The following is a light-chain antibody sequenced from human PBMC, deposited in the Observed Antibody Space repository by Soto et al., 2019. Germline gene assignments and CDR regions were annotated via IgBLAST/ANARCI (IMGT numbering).Light chain of an antibody. CDR2: GAS. CDR1: QSVTSNY. J-gene: IGKJ5*01. V-gene: IGKV3-20*01. CDR3: HQYGSTPT. Sequence: EIRLTHSPGTLPLSPEERTTLSIRASQSVTSNYLAWYPQKPGQAPRVLIYGASHRATGIPDRFSGSGSGTDFTLIITRLQPEDFAVYYCHQYGSTPTFGQGTRLEIK.